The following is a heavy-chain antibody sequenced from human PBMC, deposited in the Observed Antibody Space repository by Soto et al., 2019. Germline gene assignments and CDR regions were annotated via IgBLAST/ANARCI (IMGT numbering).Heavy chain of an antibody. CDR2: INPNSGST. D-gene: IGHD3-16*01. CDR1: GYTFTHYH. CDR3: ARVPDSYDALYYLDY. Sequence: ASVKVACKASGYTFTHYHIHWVRQAPGQGLEWRGIINPNSGSTTYAQTFQGRVPMTRDTSTSTSYMELTSLTSEDTAIYYCARVPDSYDALYYLDYWRQGTLVTVSS. J-gene: IGHJ4*02. V-gene: IGHV1-46*01.